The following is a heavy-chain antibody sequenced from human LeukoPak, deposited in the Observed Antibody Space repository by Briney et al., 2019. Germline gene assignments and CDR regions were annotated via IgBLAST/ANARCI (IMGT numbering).Heavy chain of an antibody. V-gene: IGHV2-5*01. CDR1: GFSLNTNGVT. CDR3: AHTPGVLSLDY. J-gene: IGHJ4*02. Sequence: SGPTLVNPTQTLTLTCTFSGFSLNTNGVTVAWIRQPPGKALECLAMISWNDDKQYSPSLKSRLTITKDTSKNQVVLTMTNMDPVDTATYYCAHTPGVLSLDYWGQGTLVTVSS. CDR2: ISWNDDK. D-gene: IGHD3-9*01.